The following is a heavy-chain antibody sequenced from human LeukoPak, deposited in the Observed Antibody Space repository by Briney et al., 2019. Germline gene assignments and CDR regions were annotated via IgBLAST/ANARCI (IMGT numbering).Heavy chain of an antibody. CDR2: INSDGSST. CDR3: ARGSRSWPADY. V-gene: IGHV3-74*01. Sequence: GGSLRLSCAASGFTFSSYWMHWVRHVPGKGLVWVSRINSDGSSTSYADSVKGRFTISRDNAKNTLYLQMNSLRAEDTAVYYCARGSRSWPADYWGQGTLVTVSS. CDR1: GFTFSSYW. D-gene: IGHD6-13*01. J-gene: IGHJ4*02.